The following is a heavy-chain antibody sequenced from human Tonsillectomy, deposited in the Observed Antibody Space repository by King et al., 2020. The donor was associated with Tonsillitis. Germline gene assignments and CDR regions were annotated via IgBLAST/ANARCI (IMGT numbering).Heavy chain of an antibody. V-gene: IGHV2-26*01. CDR2: IFSNDEK. D-gene: IGHD3-22*01. J-gene: IGHJ6*02. CDR3: ARIDQLLGLTYYYDSSCSYYCVMDV. CDR1: GFSLSNARMG. Sequence: VTLKESGPVLVKPTETLTLTCTVSGFSLSNARMGVSWIRQPPGKALEWLAHIFSNDEKSYSTSLKSRLTISKDTPKSQVVLTMTNMDPVDTATYYCARIDQLLGLTYYYDSSCSYYCVMDVWGQGTTVTVSS.